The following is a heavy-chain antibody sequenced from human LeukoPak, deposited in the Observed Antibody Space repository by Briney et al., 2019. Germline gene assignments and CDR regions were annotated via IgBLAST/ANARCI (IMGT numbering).Heavy chain of an antibody. Sequence: SETLSLTCTVSGGSISGNHWSWVRRPPGKGLEWIGYIYYSGSTNYNPSLKSRVTISVDTPKNQFSLKLRSVTAADTAVYYCARDQRTVGYYGMDVWGRGTTVTVSS. CDR1: GGSISGNH. D-gene: IGHD1-26*01. CDR3: ARDQRTVGYYGMDV. CDR2: IYYSGST. V-gene: IGHV4-59*01. J-gene: IGHJ6*02.